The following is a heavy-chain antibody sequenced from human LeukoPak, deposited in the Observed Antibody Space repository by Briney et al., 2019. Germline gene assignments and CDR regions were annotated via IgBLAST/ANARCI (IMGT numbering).Heavy chain of an antibody. CDR3: AQYIRDSGTYNFDH. D-gene: IGHD1-1*01. CDR1: GSSISPYY. CDR2: VYYTGST. V-gene: IGHV4-59*01. J-gene: IGHJ4*02. Sequence: PSETLPLTCTVSGSSISPYYWSWIRQPPGKGLEWIGYVYYTGSTNYNPSLRSRVTISVDTSRNQFSLRLSSVTAADTAIYYCAQYIRDSGTYNFDHWGQGNLVTVSS.